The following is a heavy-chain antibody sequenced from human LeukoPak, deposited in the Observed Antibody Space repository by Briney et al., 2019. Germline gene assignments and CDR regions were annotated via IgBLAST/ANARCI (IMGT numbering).Heavy chain of an antibody. Sequence: PSQTLSLTCAISGDSVSSNSAAWSWLRQSPSRGLEWLGRTYYRSKWYNDYAVAVRSRVSVNPDTSKNQFSLQLNSVTPEDTAVYYCARFLGIGSQRYYFDSWGQGTLVTVSS. J-gene: IGHJ4*02. V-gene: IGHV6-1*01. D-gene: IGHD6-19*01. CDR1: GDSVSSNSAA. CDR3: ARFLGIGSQRYYFDS. CDR2: TYYRSKWYN.